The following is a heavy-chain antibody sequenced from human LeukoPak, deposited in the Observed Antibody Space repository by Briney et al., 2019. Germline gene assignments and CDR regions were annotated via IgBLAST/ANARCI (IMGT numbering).Heavy chain of an antibody. CDR2: IYHTGNT. CDR1: GASISSGGYF. Sequence: ASETLSLTCTVSGASISSGGYFWSWIRQPPGKGLEWIGYIYHTGNTYYNPSLESRVTMSVDKSKNQFSLSLASVTVADTAVYYCARERPLDTVVSQDFWGQGTLVIVSS. J-gene: IGHJ4*02. D-gene: IGHD4-23*01. V-gene: IGHV4-30-2*01. CDR3: ARERPLDTVVSQDF.